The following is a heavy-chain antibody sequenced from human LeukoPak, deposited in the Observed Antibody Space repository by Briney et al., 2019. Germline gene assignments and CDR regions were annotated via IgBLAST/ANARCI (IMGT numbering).Heavy chain of an antibody. CDR1: GYTFTGYY. D-gene: IGHD2-2*01. Sequence: ASVKVSCKASGYTFTGYYMHWVRQAPGQGLEWMGRINPNSGGTNYAQKFQGRVTMTRDTSISTAYMELSRLRSDDTAVYYCARFYCSSTSYYGNDYWGQGTLVTVSS. J-gene: IGHJ4*02. CDR2: INPNSGGT. CDR3: ARFYCSSTSYYGNDY. V-gene: IGHV1-2*06.